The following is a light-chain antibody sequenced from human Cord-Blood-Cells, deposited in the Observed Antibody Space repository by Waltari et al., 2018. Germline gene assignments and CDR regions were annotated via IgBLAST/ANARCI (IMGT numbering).Light chain of an antibody. CDR3: CSYAGSYTLV. CDR1: SSDVGGYNY. J-gene: IGLJ2*01. CDR2: YVS. Sequence: QSALTQPRSVSGSPGQSVTISCTGTSSDVGGYNYVTWYQQHPGKAPKLMIYYVSKRPXXXPXRFXGSKSGNPASLTISGLQAEDEADYYCCSYAGSYTLVFGGGTKLTVL. V-gene: IGLV2-11*01.